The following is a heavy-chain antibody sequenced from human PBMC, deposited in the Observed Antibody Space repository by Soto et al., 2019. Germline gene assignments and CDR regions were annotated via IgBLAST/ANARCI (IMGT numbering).Heavy chain of an antibody. CDR3: ARPSRGGTSPAYYFDY. CDR1: GYTFTNYW. V-gene: IGHV5-51*01. Sequence: GESLKISCKGSGYTFTNYWIAWVRQMPGKGLEWMGSIYPGDSDTRYSPSFRGQVTISADKSISTAYLQWSSLKASDSAMFYCARPSRGGTSPAYYFDYWGQGALVTVSS. J-gene: IGHJ4*02. CDR2: IYPGDSDT.